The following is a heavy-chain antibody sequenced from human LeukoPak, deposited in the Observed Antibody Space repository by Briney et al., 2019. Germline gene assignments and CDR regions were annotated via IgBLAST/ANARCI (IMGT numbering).Heavy chain of an antibody. CDR3: ARAEDYYGSGSYYWFDP. J-gene: IGHJ5*02. V-gene: IGHV4-39*01. CDR1: GGSVSSSGYY. D-gene: IGHD3-10*01. CDR2: SYYSGST. Sequence: SETLSLTCTVSGGSVSSSGYYWGWIRQPPGKGLEWIGSSYYSGSTYYNPSLKSRVTISVDTSKNQFSLQLNSVTPEDTAVYYCARAEDYYGSGSYYWFDPWGQGTLVTVSS.